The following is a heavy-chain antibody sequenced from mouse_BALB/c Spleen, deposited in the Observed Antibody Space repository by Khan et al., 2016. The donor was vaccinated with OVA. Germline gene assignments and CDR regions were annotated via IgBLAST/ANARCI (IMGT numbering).Heavy chain of an antibody. J-gene: IGHJ2*01. D-gene: IGHD1-3*01. CDR3: TRDRIDY. Sequence: VQLQESGAELAKPGASVKMSCKASGYTFTTYWMHWVKQRPGQGLEWIGYITPTSGYTDYNEKFKDRATLTADKSSSTAYMQLSSLTSEDSAVYVITRDRIDYWGQGTTLTVSS. CDR1: GYTFTTYW. CDR2: ITPTSGYT. V-gene: IGHV1-7*01.